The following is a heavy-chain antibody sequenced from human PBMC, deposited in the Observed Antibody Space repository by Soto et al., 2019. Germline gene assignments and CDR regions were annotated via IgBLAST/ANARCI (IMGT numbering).Heavy chain of an antibody. J-gene: IGHJ4*02. CDR1: GFTFSSYG. D-gene: IGHD6-6*01. CDR2: IWYDGNDK. Sequence: QVQLVESGGGVVQPGRSLRLSCAASGFTFSSYGMHWVRQAPGKGLEWVAVIWYDGNDKYYADFVKGRFTISRDNAKNTVSLQMNSLRAEDTAVYYCARDRHSRSSGYFEYWGQGTLVTVSS. CDR3: ARDRHSRSSGYFEY. V-gene: IGHV3-33*01.